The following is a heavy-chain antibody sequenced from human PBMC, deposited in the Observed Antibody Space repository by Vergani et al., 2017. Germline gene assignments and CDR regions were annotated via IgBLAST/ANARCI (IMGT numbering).Heavy chain of an antibody. J-gene: IGHJ4*02. CDR1: GFTFSSYS. CDR2: ISSSSSYI. Sequence: EVQLVESGGGLVKPGGSLRLSSAASGFTFSSYSMNWVRQAPGKGLEWVSSISSSSSYIYYADSVKGRFTISRDNAKNSRYLQMNSLRAEDTAVYYCTTGGGRDFDYWGQGTLVTVSS. D-gene: IGHD4-23*01. V-gene: IGHV3-21*01. CDR3: TTGGGRDFDY.